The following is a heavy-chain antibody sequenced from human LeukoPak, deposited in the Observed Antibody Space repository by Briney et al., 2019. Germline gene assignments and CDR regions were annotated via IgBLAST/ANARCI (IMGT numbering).Heavy chain of an antibody. CDR2: ISYDGSNK. D-gene: IGHD4-17*01. CDR1: GFTFNSYW. Sequence: GGSLRLSCAASGFTFNSYWMHWVRQAPGKGLEWVAVISYDGSNKYYADSVKGRFTISRDNSKNTLYLQMNSLRAEDTAVYYCARGAGDPDAFDIWGQGTMVTVSS. CDR3: ARGAGDPDAFDI. J-gene: IGHJ3*02. V-gene: IGHV3-30-3*01.